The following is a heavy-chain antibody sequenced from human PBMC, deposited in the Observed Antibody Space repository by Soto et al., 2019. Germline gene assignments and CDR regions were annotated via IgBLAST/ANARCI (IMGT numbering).Heavy chain of an antibody. D-gene: IGHD2-2*01. V-gene: IGHV1-46*01. CDR2: INPSGGST. Sequence: QVQLVQSGAEVKKPGASVKVSCKASGYTFTSYYMHWGRQAPGQGLEWMGIINPSGGSTSYAQKFQGRVTMTRDTSTSTVYMELSSLRSEDTAVYYCARDLGYCSSTSCPKAGPEYYFDYWGQGTLVTVSS. J-gene: IGHJ4*02. CDR1: GYTFTSYY. CDR3: ARDLGYCSSTSCPKAGPEYYFDY.